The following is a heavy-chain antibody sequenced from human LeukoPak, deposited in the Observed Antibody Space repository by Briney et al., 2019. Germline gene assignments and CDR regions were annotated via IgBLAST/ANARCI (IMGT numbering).Heavy chain of an antibody. Sequence: SETLSLTCNVSGASMSNYYWVWIRQPPGKGLEWIGSIYHSGTTYSGSTYYNPSLKSRVTISLDTSKNQFSLKVGSMTAADTAVYYCARDLFKVSQSVGYYYMDVWGKGTTVTISS. J-gene: IGHJ6*03. CDR2: IYHSGTTYSGST. D-gene: IGHD1-26*01. CDR3: ARDLFKVSQSVGYYYMDV. V-gene: IGHV4-39*07. CDR1: GASMSNYY.